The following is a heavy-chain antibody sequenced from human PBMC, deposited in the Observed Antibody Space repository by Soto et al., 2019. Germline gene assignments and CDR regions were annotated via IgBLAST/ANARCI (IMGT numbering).Heavy chain of an antibody. J-gene: IGHJ5*02. CDR2: IGTLSDT. CDR3: ARGRSFSYDSTPPPMFDP. V-gene: IGHV3-13*01. D-gene: IGHD3-10*01. Sequence: PGGALRLSCADSGVACSTFDIHWVRQSPGKGLEWVSGIGTLSDTFYAASVQGRFTISRQNAKNSVYLQMNSLRAGDTAFYYCARGRSFSYDSTPPPMFDPWGQGTPVPVSS. CDR1: GVACSTFD.